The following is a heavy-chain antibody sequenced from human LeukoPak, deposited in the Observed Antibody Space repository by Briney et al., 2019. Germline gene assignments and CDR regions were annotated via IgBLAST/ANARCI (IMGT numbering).Heavy chain of an antibody. Sequence: SGGSLRLSCAASRLTFDDYAMHWVRQAPGKGLEWVSGISWNSGSIGYADSVKGRFTISIDNAKNSLYLQMNSLRAEDTALYYCAKDIHDYVWGSYLHYWGQGTLVTVSS. D-gene: IGHD3-16*02. CDR2: ISWNSGSI. CDR3: AKDIHDYVWGSYLHY. J-gene: IGHJ4*02. V-gene: IGHV3-9*01. CDR1: RLTFDDYA.